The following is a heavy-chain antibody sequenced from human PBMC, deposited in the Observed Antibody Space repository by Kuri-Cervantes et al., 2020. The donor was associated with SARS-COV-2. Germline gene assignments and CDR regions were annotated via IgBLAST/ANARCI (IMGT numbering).Heavy chain of an antibody. V-gene: IGHV4-59*08. Sequence: SQTLSLTCTVSGGSISSYYWSWIRQPPGKGLEWIGYIYYSGSTNYNPSLKSRVTISVDTSRNQFSLKLSSMTAADTAVYYCARVIAAAGREGYWGQGTLVTVSS. CDR3: ARVIAAAGREGY. CDR2: IYYSGST. J-gene: IGHJ4*02. D-gene: IGHD6-13*01. CDR1: GGSISSYY.